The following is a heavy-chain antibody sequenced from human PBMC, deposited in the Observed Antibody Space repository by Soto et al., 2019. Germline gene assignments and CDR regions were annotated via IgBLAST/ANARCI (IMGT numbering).Heavy chain of an antibody. CDR1: RFTFSTFA. CDR3: AKDSYSDFWSGHYYYFDF. CDR2: ISGGGANT. Sequence: QPGGSLRLSCAASRFTFSTFAMSWVRQAPGKGLEWVAAISGGGANTYYADSVKGRFTISRDNSKDTLYLQMDSLRAEDTAIYFCAKDSYSDFWSGHYYYFDFWGQGTLVTVSS. J-gene: IGHJ4*02. V-gene: IGHV3-23*01. D-gene: IGHD3-3*01.